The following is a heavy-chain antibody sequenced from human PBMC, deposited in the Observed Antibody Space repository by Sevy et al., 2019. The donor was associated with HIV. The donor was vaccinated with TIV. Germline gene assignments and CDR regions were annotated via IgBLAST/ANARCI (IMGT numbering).Heavy chain of an antibody. Sequence: SEILSLTCTVSGGSISTYYWSWIRQPPGKGLEWIGYFYYSGSTDYNPSLKSRVTISTDRSQNQFTLKLNSLTTVDTAVYYCARGGTRGWYFDLWGRGTLVTVSS. D-gene: IGHD2-8*01. CDR3: ARGGTRGWYFDL. V-gene: IGHV4-59*01. CDR1: GGSISTYY. J-gene: IGHJ2*01. CDR2: FYYSGST.